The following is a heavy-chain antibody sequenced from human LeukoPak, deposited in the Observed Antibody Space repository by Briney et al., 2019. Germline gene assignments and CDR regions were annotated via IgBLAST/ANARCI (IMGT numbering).Heavy chain of an antibody. CDR3: AREEQYNKHFDY. CDR1: GYTLTDNY. V-gene: IGHV1-2*02. CDR2: INPNSGDT. Sequence: ASVTVSCTASGYTLTDNYLHWVRQAPGQGLEWMGWINPNSGDTTYAQKFQGRVTMTRDTSISTAYMELSRLTSDDTAVYFCAREEQYNKHFDYWGQGTLVTVSS. J-gene: IGHJ4*02. D-gene: IGHD1/OR15-1a*01.